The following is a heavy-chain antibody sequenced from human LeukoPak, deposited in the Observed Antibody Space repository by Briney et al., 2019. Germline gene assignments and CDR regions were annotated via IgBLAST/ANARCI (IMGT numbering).Heavy chain of an antibody. J-gene: IGHJ4*02. V-gene: IGHV1-18*01. D-gene: IGHD3-22*01. Sequence: ASVKVSCKASGGTFSSYAISWVRQAPGQGLEWMGWISAYNGNTNYAQKLQGRVTMTTDTSTSTAYMELRSLRSDDTAVYYCARVKLSARVTYYYDSSGYYYVDYWGQGTLVTVSS. CDR3: ARVKLSARVTYYYDSSGYYYVDY. CDR1: GGTFSSYA. CDR2: ISAYNGNT.